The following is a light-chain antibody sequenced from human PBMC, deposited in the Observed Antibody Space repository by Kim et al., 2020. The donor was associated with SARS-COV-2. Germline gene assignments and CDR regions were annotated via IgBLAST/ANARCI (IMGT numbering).Light chain of an antibody. V-gene: IGLV2-14*02. CDR1: TNLV. Sequence: SGSPGQSVTISCTGTTNLVSWYQPHPGKAPKLIIFDVTKRPSGISNRLSGSKSGNTASLTISGLQSEDEADYHCSSYTDTNTPHVIFGGGAQLPS. J-gene: IGLJ2*01. CDR2: DVT. CDR3: SSYTDTNTPHVI.